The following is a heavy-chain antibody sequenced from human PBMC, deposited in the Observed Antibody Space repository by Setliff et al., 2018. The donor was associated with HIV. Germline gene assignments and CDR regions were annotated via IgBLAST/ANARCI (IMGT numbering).Heavy chain of an antibody. V-gene: IGHV6-1*01. J-gene: IGHJ4*02. D-gene: IGHD5-12*01. CDR3: ASYRKAERWLQLGGNFDY. CDR2: TYYRSKWYF. CDR1: GDSVSSNNAA. Sequence: TLSLTCAISGDSVSSNNAAWNWIRQSPLRGLEWLGRTYYRSKWYFDYAVSVKSRIIINPDTSKNQFSLHLSSVTAADTAVYYCASYRKAERWLQLGGNFDYWGQGTLVTVSS.